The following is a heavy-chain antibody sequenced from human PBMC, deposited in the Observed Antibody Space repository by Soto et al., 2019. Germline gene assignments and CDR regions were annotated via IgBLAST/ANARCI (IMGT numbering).Heavy chain of an antibody. CDR2: IIPIFGTA. V-gene: IGHV1-69*01. D-gene: IGHD3-22*01. CDR3: ARAIVVTISYNWFDP. J-gene: IGHJ5*02. CDR1: GGTFSSYA. Sequence: QVQLVQSGAEVQKPGSSVKVSCKASGGTFSSYAISWVRQAPGQGLEWMGGIIPIFGTANYAQKLQGRVTVTADESTSTAYMELSSLRSEDRAVYYCARAIVVTISYNWFDPWGQGTLVTVSS.